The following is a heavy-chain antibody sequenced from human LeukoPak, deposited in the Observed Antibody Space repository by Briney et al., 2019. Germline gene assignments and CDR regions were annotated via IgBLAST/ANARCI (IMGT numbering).Heavy chain of an antibody. CDR3: AKAEHYYYYYGMDV. D-gene: IGHD1-14*01. CDR1: GFTFSSYA. Sequence: GGSLRLSCAASGFTFSSYAMSWVRQAPGKGLEWVSAISGSGGSTYYADSVKGRFTISRDNSKNTLYLQVNSLRAEDTAVYYCAKAEHYYYYYGMDVWGQGTTVTVSS. J-gene: IGHJ6*02. V-gene: IGHV3-23*01. CDR2: ISGSGGST.